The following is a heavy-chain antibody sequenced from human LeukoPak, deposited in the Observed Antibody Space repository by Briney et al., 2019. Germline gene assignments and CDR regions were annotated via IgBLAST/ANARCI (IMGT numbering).Heavy chain of an antibody. J-gene: IGHJ4*02. CDR2: ISAYNGNT. D-gene: IGHD2-21*01. Sequence: PGASVKVSCKASGGTFSSYGISWVRQAPGQGLEWMGWISAYNGNTNYAQKLQGRVTMTTDTSTSTAYMELRSLRSDDTAVYYCARSSSVTIPGYYFDYWGQGTLVTVSS. CDR3: ARSSSVTIPGYYFDY. CDR1: GGTFSSYG. V-gene: IGHV1-18*01.